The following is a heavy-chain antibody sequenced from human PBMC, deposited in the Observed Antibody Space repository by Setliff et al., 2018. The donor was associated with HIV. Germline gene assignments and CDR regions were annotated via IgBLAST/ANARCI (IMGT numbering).Heavy chain of an antibody. CDR1: GSSISSGYY. V-gene: IGHV4-38-2*01. Sequence: SETLSLTCVVSGSSISSGYYWGWIRQPPGKGLEWIGSISYSGSTNYNPSLKSRVSMSLDTSKNQFSLKLTSVTAADTAVYYCALPYCSGGNCWSSASLPPAGWFDPWGQGTLVTVSS. CDR3: ALPYCSGGNCWSSASLPPAGWFDP. D-gene: IGHD2-15*01. CDR2: ISYSGST. J-gene: IGHJ5*02.